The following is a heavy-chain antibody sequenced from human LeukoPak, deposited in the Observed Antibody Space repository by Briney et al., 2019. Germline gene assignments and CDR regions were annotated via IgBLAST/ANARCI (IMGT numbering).Heavy chain of an antibody. D-gene: IGHD3-16*01. CDR1: GGSLSRYY. CDR3: AREDFWDNDTHKGPFDY. V-gene: IGHV4-59*01. J-gene: IGHJ4*02. Sequence: SETLSLTCTVSGGSLSRYYWSWIRQPPGKGQEWIVDIYDRGTNYNPYHNRPVTVSVDTSKSQFSLHLNSVTPADTAVYYCAREDFWDNDTHKGPFDYWGQGTLVTVSS. CDR2: IYDRGT.